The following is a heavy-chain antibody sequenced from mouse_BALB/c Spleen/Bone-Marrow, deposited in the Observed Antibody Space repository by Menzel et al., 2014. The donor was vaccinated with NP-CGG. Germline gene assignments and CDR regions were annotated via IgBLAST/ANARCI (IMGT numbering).Heavy chain of an antibody. CDR1: GYSFTTYW. Sequence: VQLQESGTEAVRPGASVKLSCKASGYSFTTYWMNWVKQRPGQGLEWIGMIHPSDSETRLNQKFKDKATLTVDKSSSTAYMQLSSPTSEDSAVYYCAREKVYYGISWFAYWGQGTLVTVSA. V-gene: IGHV1-61*01. CDR2: IHPSDSET. D-gene: IGHD2-1*01. J-gene: IGHJ3*01. CDR3: AREKVYYGISWFAY.